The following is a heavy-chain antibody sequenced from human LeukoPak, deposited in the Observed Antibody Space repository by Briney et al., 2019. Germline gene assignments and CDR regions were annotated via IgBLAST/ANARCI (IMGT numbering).Heavy chain of an antibody. CDR1: GFTFSSYE. CDR2: ISSSGSTI. Sequence: GGSLRLSCAASGFTFSSYEMNWVRQAPGKGLEWVSYISSSGSTIYYADSVKGRFTMFRDNAKNTLYLQMNSLRAEDTAVYYCARCRPDWGMDVWGKGTTVTVSS. D-gene: IGHD3-16*01. V-gene: IGHV3-48*03. J-gene: IGHJ6*03. CDR3: ARCRPDWGMDV.